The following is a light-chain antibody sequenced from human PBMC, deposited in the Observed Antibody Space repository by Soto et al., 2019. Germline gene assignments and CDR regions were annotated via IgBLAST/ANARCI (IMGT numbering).Light chain of an antibody. CDR2: GAS. V-gene: IGKV3-15*01. CDR1: QSISSN. Sequence: EIVMTQSPATLSMSPGERATLSCRASQSISSNLAWYQHKPGQAPRLLIYGASTRATGIPARFSASGSGTEFTLTISSLQYEDFAVYYCQQYNDRLWTFGQGTKVEIK. J-gene: IGKJ1*01. CDR3: QQYNDRLWT.